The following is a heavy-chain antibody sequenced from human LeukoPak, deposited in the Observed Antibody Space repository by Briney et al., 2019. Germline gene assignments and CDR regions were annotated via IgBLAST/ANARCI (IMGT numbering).Heavy chain of an antibody. D-gene: IGHD5-18*01. CDR1: GYTFTGYY. CDR2: INPNSGGT. V-gene: IGHV1-2*02. CDR3: ARGARRGYSNWFDP. J-gene: IGHJ5*02. Sequence: ASVKVSCKASGYTFTGYYMPWVRQAPGQGLEWMGWINPNSGGTNYAQKFQGRVTMTRDTSISTAYMELSRLRSDDTAVYYCARGARRGYSNWFDPWGQGTLVTVSS.